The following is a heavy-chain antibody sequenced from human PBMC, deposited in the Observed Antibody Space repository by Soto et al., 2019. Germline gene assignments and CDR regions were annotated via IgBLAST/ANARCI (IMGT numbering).Heavy chain of an antibody. J-gene: IGHJ4*02. CDR3: AREGRRRDGYKRRQYRIDF. D-gene: IGHD5-12*01. V-gene: IGHV1-69*01. CDR1: GGTVSRYA. Sequence: QVQLVQSGPEVQKPGSSVRVSCKASGGTVSRYAISWVRQAPGQGLEWVGGIIPIFGTANYAQKFQGRGTMTAGEFTADEYTVTVYVELSSPRSEDTAMYYCAREGRRRDGYKRRQYRIDFWGQATLVTVSS. CDR2: IIPIFGTA.